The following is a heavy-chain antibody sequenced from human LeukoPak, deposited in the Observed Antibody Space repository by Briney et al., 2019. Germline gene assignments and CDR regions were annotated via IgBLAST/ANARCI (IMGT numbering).Heavy chain of an antibody. CDR1: GYTFTGYY. CDR2: INPNSGGT. J-gene: IGHJ4*02. D-gene: IGHD5-12*01. V-gene: IGHV1-2*02. CDR3: ARDPQGGYSGYDPDY. Sequence: ASVKVSCKASGYTFTGYYMHWVRQAPGQGLEWMGWINPNSGGTNYAQKFQGRVTMTRDTSISTAYMELSRLRSDDTAVYYCARDPQGGYSGYDPDYWGQGTLVTVSS.